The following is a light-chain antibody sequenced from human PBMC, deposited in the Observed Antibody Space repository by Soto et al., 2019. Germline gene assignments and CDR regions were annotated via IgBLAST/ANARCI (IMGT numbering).Light chain of an antibody. J-gene: IGLJ2*01. V-gene: IGLV4-69*01. CDR3: QTWGTGIVV. Sequence: QPVLTQSPSASASLGASVKLTCTLSSGHSSYAIAWHQQQPEKGPRYLMKLNSDGSHSKGDGIPDRFSGSSSGAERYLTISSLQSEDEADDYCQTWGTGIVVFGGGTKLTVL. CDR1: SGHSSYA. CDR2: LNSDGSH.